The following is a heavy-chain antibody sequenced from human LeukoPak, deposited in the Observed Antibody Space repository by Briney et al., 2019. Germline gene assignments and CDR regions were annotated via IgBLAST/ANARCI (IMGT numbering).Heavy chain of an antibody. CDR3: AKRGCDTNGCPYYFDY. D-gene: IGHD2-8*01. Sequence: GGSLRLSCAASGFTVSSNYMSWGRQAPGKGLEWVSVIYSGDSTYYADSVKGRFTISRDNSKNTLYLQMNSLRAEDTAVYYCAKRGCDTNGCPYYFDYWGQGTLVTVSS. J-gene: IGHJ4*02. V-gene: IGHV3-66*01. CDR2: IYSGDST. CDR1: GFTVSSNY.